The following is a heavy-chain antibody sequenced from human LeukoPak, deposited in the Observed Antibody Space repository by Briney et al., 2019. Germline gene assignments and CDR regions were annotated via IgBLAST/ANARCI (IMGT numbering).Heavy chain of an antibody. V-gene: IGHV3-30*02. CDR2: IRYNGNNQ. D-gene: IGHD3-10*01. J-gene: IGHJ6*03. CDR1: GFTFNNYG. Sequence: GGSLRLSCAASGFTFNNYGMHWVRQAPGKGLEWVAFIRYNGNNQYYADSVKGRFTISRDNSKNTLYLQMNSLKGADTAVYYCAKDSAFYYIDVWGKGTTVIISS. CDR3: AKDSAFYYIDV.